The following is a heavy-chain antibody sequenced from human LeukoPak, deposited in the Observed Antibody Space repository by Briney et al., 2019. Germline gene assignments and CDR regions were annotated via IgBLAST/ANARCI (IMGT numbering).Heavy chain of an antibody. CDR3: AKKLPDASSYFDF. V-gene: IGHV3-23*01. CDR1: GLTLSNYD. CDR2: IGSGGYR. Sequence: PGGSLRLSCVASGLTLSNYDTTWVRQAPGKGLEYVSSIGSGGYRFYGGSAKGRFSISRDNSQNTVYLQMNSLRGEDTAIYSCAKKLPDASSYFDFWGQGILVTVSS. D-gene: IGHD6-6*01. J-gene: IGHJ4*02.